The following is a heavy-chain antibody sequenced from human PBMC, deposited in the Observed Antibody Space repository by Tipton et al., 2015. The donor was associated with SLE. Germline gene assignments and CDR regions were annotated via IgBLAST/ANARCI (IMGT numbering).Heavy chain of an antibody. CDR3: ATRDRNYYGSGLDH. V-gene: IGHV3-23*01. Sequence: SLRLSCTASGFTFGSYAATWVRQAPGKGLEWVSAISGSGDSTYYATDSVKDRFIISRDNYKNTLYLQLNSLRAEDTAIYYCATRDRNYYGSGLDHWGQGTLVTVSS. D-gene: IGHD3-10*01. J-gene: IGHJ5*02. CDR1: GFTFGSYA. CDR2: ISGSGDST.